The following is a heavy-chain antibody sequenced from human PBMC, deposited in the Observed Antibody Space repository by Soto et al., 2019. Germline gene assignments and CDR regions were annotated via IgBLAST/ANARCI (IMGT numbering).Heavy chain of an antibody. CDR2: IYWDDDK. V-gene: IGHV2-5*02. J-gene: IGHJ4*02. Sequence: QITLKESGPTLVKPTQTLTLTCTFSGFSLSTSGVGVGWIRQPPGKALEWLALIYWDDDKRYNPSLKSRITSTKDTTKSQVVLTMTTMDPVDTATYSCAHTHEYSSSYDFDYWGQGTLVTVSS. CDR1: GFSLSTSGVG. D-gene: IGHD6-6*01. CDR3: AHTHEYSSSYDFDY.